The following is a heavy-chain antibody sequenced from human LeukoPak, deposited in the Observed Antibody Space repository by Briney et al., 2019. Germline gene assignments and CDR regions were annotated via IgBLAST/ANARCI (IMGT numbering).Heavy chain of an antibody. CDR2: IRSKAYRGAT. CDR3: TSVYDTSAYYHSGIDY. J-gene: IGHJ4*02. D-gene: IGHD3-22*01. CDR1: GFSFGDYA. Sequence: GGSLRLSCIASGFSFGDYAMIWVRQAPGKGLEWVGFIRSKAYRGATKNAASVKDRFTISRDDSKSIAYLQMNSLKTEDTAIYYCTSVYDTSAYYHSGIDYWGQGTLVTVSS. V-gene: IGHV3-49*04.